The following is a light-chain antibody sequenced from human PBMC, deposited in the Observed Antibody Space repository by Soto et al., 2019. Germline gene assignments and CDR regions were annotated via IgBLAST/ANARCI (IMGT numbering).Light chain of an antibody. CDR2: EVS. Sequence: QSALTQPPSASGSPGQSVTISCTGTSSDVGGYNYVSWYQQHPGKAPKLMIYEVSKRPSGVPDRFSGSKSGNTASLTVSGLQAEDEADYYCQSQDSSLSGSVFGGGTKVTVL. V-gene: IGLV2-8*01. CDR1: SSDVGGYNY. CDR3: QSQDSSLSGSV. J-gene: IGLJ2*01.